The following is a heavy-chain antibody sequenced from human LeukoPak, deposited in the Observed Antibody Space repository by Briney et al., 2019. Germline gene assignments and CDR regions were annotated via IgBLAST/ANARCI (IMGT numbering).Heavy chain of an antibody. Sequence: SVKVSCKASGYTFTGYYMHWVRQAPGQGLEWMGGIIPIFGTANYVQKFQGRVTITTDESTSTAYMELSSLRSEDTAVYYCARETLGSSGYYPAYYFDYWGQGTLVTVSS. J-gene: IGHJ4*02. CDR1: GYTFTGYY. V-gene: IGHV1-69*05. D-gene: IGHD3-22*01. CDR3: ARETLGSSGYYPAYYFDY. CDR2: IIPIFGTA.